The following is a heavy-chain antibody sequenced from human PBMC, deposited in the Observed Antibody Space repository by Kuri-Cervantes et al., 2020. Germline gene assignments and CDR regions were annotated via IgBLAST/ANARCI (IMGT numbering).Heavy chain of an antibody. D-gene: IGHD1-26*01. J-gene: IGHJ4*02. Sequence: GESLKISCAASGSTFSSYAMHWVRQAPGKGLEWVAVISYDGSNKYYADSVKGRFTISRDNSKNTLYLQMNSLRAEDTAVYYCARSMVGTQDYWGQGTLVTVSS. CDR1: GSTFSSYA. V-gene: IGHV3-30-3*01. CDR2: ISYDGSNK. CDR3: ARSMVGTQDY.